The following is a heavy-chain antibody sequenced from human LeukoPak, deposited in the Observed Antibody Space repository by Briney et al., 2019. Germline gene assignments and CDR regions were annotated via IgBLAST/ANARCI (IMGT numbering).Heavy chain of an antibody. Sequence: SETLSLTCAVYGGSFSGYYWSWIRQPPGKGLEWIGYIYYSGSTNYNPSLRSRVTISVDTSKNQFSLKLSSVTAADTAVYYCARGLSTEWGQGTLVTVSS. D-gene: IGHD4-17*01. CDR3: ARGLSTE. V-gene: IGHV4-59*01. CDR2: IYYSGST. CDR1: GGSFSGYY. J-gene: IGHJ4*02.